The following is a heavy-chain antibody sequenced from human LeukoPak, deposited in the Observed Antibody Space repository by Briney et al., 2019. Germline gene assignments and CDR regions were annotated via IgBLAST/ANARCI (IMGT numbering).Heavy chain of an antibody. Sequence: GGSLRLSCAASGFTLSSYGMSWVRQAPGKGLEWVSAISGSGGSTYYADSVKGRFTISRDNSKNTLYLQMNSLRVEDTAVYYCAKDIGATKPLYWGQGTLVTVSS. CDR1: GFTLSSYG. V-gene: IGHV3-23*01. CDR2: ISGSGGST. CDR3: AKDIGATKPLY. D-gene: IGHD1-26*01. J-gene: IGHJ4*02.